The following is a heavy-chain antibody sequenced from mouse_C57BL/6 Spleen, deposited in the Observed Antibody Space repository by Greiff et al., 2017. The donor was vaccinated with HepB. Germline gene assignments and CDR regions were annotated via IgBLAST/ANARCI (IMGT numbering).Heavy chain of an antibody. J-gene: IGHJ1*03. CDR3: TRDGVLRYPWYFDV. CDR2: IDPETGGT. CDR1: GYTFTDYE. V-gene: IGHV1-15*01. D-gene: IGHD1-1*01. Sequence: VQLQQSGAELVRPGASVTLSCKASGYTFTDYEMHWVKQTPVHGLEWIGAIDPETGGTAYNQKFKGKAILTADKSSSTAYMELRSLTSEDSAVYYCTRDGVLRYPWYFDVWGTGTTVTVSS.